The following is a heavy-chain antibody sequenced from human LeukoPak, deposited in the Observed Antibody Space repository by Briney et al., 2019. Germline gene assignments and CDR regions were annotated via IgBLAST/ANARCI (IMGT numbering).Heavy chain of an antibody. D-gene: IGHD3-10*01. Sequence: PSETLSLTCTVSGGSISSYYWSWIRQPPGKGLEWIGYIYTSGSTNYNPSLKSRVTISVDTSKNQFSLKLSSVTAADTAVYYCARPRLWFGELEYWGQGTLVTVSS. J-gene: IGHJ4*02. CDR3: ARPRLWFGELEY. V-gene: IGHV4-4*08. CDR1: GGSISSYY. CDR2: IYTSGST.